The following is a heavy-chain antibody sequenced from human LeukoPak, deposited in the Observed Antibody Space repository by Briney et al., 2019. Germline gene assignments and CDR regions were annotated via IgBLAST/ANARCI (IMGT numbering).Heavy chain of an antibody. V-gene: IGHV4-34*01. CDR2: INHSGST. CDR1: GGSFSGYY. D-gene: IGHD3-10*01. Sequence: PSETLSLTCAVYGGSFSGYYWSWIRQPPGKGLEWIGEINHSGSTNYNPSLKSRVTISVDTSKNQFSLKLSSVTAADTAVYYCARGLPKERLSGSYQFDYWGQGTLVTVSS. CDR3: ARGLPKERLSGSYQFDY. J-gene: IGHJ4*02.